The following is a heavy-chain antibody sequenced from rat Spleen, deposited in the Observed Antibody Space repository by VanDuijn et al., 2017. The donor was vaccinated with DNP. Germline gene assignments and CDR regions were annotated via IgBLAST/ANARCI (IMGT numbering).Heavy chain of an antibody. V-gene: IGHV5S10*01. D-gene: IGHD1-1*01. J-gene: IGHJ4*01. CDR2: IIYDGSRT. Sequence: EVQLVESGGGLVQPGRSLKLSCAASGFTFSDYNMAWVRQAPKKGLEWVATIIYDGSRTYYRDSVKGRFTISRDNAKSTLYLQMDSLRSEETATYYCARVQVGYYAMDAWGQGTSVTVSS. CDR1: GFTFSDYN. CDR3: ARVQVGYYAMDA.